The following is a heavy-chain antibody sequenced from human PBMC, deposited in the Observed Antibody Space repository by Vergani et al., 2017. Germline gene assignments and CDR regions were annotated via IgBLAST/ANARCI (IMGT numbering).Heavy chain of an antibody. CDR2: TWYVGNNK. Sequence: QVQLVESGGGVVQPGSSLRLSCAASGFTFNQYGMHWVRQAPGKGLEWVAVTWYVGNNKQYADSVKGRFTISRDKSKSTMYLEMNSLRDEDTGVYYCARDLRLLYNRFDPGGQGTLITVSS. J-gene: IGHJ5*02. CDR3: ARDLRLLYNRFDP. D-gene: IGHD1-14*01. V-gene: IGHV3-33*01. CDR1: GFTFNQYG.